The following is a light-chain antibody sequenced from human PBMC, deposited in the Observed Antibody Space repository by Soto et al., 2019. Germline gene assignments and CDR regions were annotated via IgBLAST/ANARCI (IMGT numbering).Light chain of an antibody. V-gene: IGLV2-23*01. CDR3: CSYAGSSSVV. J-gene: IGLJ2*01. Sequence: QSALTQPASVSGSPGQSITISCTGTSRDVGTYTLVSWYQHYPGKAPKLIIYEGSKRPSGVSNRFSASKTGTTASLTISGLQPEEEADYYCCSYAGSSSVVFGGGTKLTVL. CDR1: SRDVGTYTL. CDR2: EGS.